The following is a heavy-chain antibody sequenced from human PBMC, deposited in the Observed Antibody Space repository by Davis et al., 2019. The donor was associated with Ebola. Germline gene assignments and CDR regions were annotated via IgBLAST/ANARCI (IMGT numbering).Heavy chain of an antibody. D-gene: IGHD3-22*01. CDR1: GITFSSHV. CDR2: ISGYTAHT. J-gene: IGHJ4*02. V-gene: IGHV1-18*01. Sequence: ASVTVSCKASGITFSSHVITWVRQAPGQGLEWMGWISGYTAHTYVTPSLEGRVTLSTDTSTRTVYMELRSLTSDDTAVYYCARGMITDSATFDFWGQGTLVTVSS. CDR3: ARGMITDSATFDF.